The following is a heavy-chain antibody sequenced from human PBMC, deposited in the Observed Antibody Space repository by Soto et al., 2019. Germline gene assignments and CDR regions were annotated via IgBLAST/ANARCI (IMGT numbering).Heavy chain of an antibody. CDR2: INAGNGNT. CDR3: ARDRYGSGSYSH. CDR1: GCTFTSYA. V-gene: IGHV1-3*01. D-gene: IGHD3-10*01. Sequence: QVQLVQSGAEVKKPGASVKVSCKASGCTFTSYAMHWVRQAPGQRLEWMGWINAGNGNTKYSQKFQGRVTIARDISASSDYMELSSLGSEDTAVYYCARDRYGSGSYSHWGQGTLVTVSS. J-gene: IGHJ4*02.